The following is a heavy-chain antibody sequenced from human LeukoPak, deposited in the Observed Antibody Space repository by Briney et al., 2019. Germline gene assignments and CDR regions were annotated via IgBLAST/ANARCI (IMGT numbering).Heavy chain of an antibody. J-gene: IGHJ4*02. V-gene: IGHV3-23*01. CDR2: IRGSGGST. D-gene: IGHD5-12*01. CDR1: GFTFSSYA. Sequence: GGSLRLSRAASGFTFSSYAMSRVRQAPGKGLEWVSGIRGSGGSTYYADSVKGRFTISRDNSKNTLYLQMNSLRVEDTARFYCAKETGYSGYDYGDYWGQGTLVTVSS. CDR3: AKETGYSGYDYGDY.